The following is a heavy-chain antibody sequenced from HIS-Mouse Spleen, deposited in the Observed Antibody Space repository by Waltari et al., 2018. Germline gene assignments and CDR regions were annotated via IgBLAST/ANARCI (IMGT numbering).Heavy chain of an antibody. V-gene: IGHV4-39*07. CDR1: GGSISSSSYY. CDR2: IYYSGST. CDR3: AREIPYSSSWYDWYFDL. Sequence: QLQLQESGPGLVKPSETLSLTCTVSGGSISSSSYYWGWIRQPPGTGLEWIGSIYYSGSTYYNPPLKRRVTISVDTSKNQFSLKLSSVTAADTAVYYCAREIPYSSSWYDWYFDLWGRGTLVTVSS. D-gene: IGHD6-13*01. J-gene: IGHJ2*01.